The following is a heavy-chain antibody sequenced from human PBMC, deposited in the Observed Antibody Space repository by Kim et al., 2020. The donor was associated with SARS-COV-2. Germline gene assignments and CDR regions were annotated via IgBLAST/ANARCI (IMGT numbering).Heavy chain of an antibody. D-gene: IGHD3-10*01. J-gene: IGHJ4*02. CDR2: IYYSGST. Sequence: SETLSLTCTVSGGSISSYYWSWIRQPPGKGLEWIGYIYYSGSTNYNPSLKSRVTISVDTSKNQFSLKLSSVTAADTAVYYCARHAGESEVGELNDYWGQGTLVTVSS. CDR3: ARHAGESEVGELNDY. V-gene: IGHV4-59*08. CDR1: GGSISSYY.